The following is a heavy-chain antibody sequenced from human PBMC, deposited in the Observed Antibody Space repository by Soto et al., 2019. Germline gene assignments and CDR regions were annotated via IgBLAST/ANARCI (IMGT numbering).Heavy chain of an antibody. CDR3: TRSGVDGSGGTFYGIPMDV. CDR1: GFTFSSKY. V-gene: IGHV3-66*01. J-gene: IGHJ6*03. CDR2: MNRGGSI. Sequence: EVQLVESGGGLVQPGGSLRLSCAASGFTFSSKYISWVRQAPGKGLEGVSRMNRGGSISSADSVKGRCTISSDNCENTLYLQMRNRGDEDTAVYYCTRSGVDGSGGTFYGIPMDVWGKGTMVTVSS. D-gene: IGHD2-15*01.